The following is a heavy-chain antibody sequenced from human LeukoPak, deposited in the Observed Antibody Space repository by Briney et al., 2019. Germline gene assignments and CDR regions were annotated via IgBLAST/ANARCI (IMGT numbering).Heavy chain of an antibody. V-gene: IGHV3-23*01. CDR1: GFTFSNYA. Sequence: GGSLRLSCAASGFTFSNYAMNWVRQAPGKGLEWVSAISGRGVSTYYVDSVKGRFTISRDNSKSTLFLQMNSLRVEDTAVYYCARHRTDYDGFWTANYFDYWGQGTLVTVSS. CDR2: ISGRGVST. D-gene: IGHD3-3*01. J-gene: IGHJ4*02. CDR3: ARHRTDYDGFWTANYFDY.